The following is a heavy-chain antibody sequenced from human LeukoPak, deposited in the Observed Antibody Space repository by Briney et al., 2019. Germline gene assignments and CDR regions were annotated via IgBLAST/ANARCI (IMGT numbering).Heavy chain of an antibody. CDR1: GGSISSSNW. V-gene: IGHV4-4*02. Sequence: PSGTLSLTCAVSGGSISSSNWWSWVRQPPGKGLEWIGEIYHSGSTNYNPSLKGRVTISVDKSKNQFSLKLSSVTAADTAVYYCARAYDSGSYLYYFDYWGQGTLVTVSS. CDR2: IYHSGST. D-gene: IGHD1-26*01. J-gene: IGHJ4*02. CDR3: ARAYDSGSYLYYFDY.